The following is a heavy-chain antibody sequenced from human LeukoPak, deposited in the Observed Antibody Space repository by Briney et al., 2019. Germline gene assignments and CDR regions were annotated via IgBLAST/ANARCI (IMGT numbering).Heavy chain of an antibody. Sequence: GGSLRLSCAASGFTFSSYWMSWVRQAPGKGLEWVANIKQDGSEKYYVDSVKGRFTISRDNAKNSLYLQMNSLRAEDTAVYYCARGFEWGPPGSFCYWGQGTLVTVSS. CDR1: GFTFSSYW. V-gene: IGHV3-7*01. J-gene: IGHJ4*02. D-gene: IGHD3-9*01. CDR2: IKQDGSEK. CDR3: ARGFEWGPPGSFCY.